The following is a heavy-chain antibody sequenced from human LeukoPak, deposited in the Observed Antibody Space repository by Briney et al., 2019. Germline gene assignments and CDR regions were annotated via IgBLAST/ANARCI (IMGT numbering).Heavy chain of an antibody. J-gene: IGHJ4*02. D-gene: IGHD3-22*01. CDR3: ARPLYYYDSSGYPGY. V-gene: IGHV3-23*01. CDR2: ISGSGGST. CDR1: GFTFSSYA. Sequence: GGSLRLSCAASGFTFSSYAMSWVRQAPGKGLEWVSAISGSGGSTYYADSVKGRFTISRDNSKNTLYLQMNSLRAEDTAVYYCARPLYYYDSSGYPGYWGQGTLVTVSS.